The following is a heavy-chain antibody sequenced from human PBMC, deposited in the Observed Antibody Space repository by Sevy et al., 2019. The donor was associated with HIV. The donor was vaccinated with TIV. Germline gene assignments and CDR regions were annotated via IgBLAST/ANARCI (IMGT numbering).Heavy chain of an antibody. J-gene: IGHJ5*02. D-gene: IGHD6-13*01. V-gene: IGHV4-30-4*01. CDR3: ASYIAAAAPGWFDP. CDR1: GGPISSGDYY. Sequence: SETLSLTCTVSGGPISSGDYYWSWIRQPPGKGLEWIGYIYYSGSTYYNPSLKSRVTISVDTSKNQFSLKLSSVTAADTAVYYCASYIAAAAPGWFDPWGQGTLVTVSS. CDR2: IYYSGST.